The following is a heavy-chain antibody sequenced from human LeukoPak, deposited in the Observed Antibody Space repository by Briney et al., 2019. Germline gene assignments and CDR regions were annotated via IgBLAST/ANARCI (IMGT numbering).Heavy chain of an antibody. V-gene: IGHV3-23*01. CDR2: ISGSGGST. CDR1: GFTFSSYA. J-gene: IGHJ4*02. D-gene: IGHD5-12*01. Sequence: PGGSLRLSCAASGFTFSSYAMSWVRQAPGKGLEWVSAISGSGGSTYYADSVKGRFTISRDNSKNTLYLQMNSLRAEGTAVYYCAKDGSGYDSYYFDYWGQGTLVTVSS. CDR3: AKDGSGYDSYYFDY.